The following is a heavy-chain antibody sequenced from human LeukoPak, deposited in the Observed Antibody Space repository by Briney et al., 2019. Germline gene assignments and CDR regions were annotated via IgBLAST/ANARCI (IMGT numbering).Heavy chain of an antibody. CDR2: ISGSGDST. CDR1: GFTFSSYA. D-gene: IGHD6-13*01. Sequence: GGSLRPSCAASGFTFSSYAMSWVRQAPGKGLEWVSAISGSGDSTYYADSVKGRFTISRDNSKNTLYLQMNSLRAEDTAVYYCAKLKSRYFDYRGQGTLVTVSS. V-gene: IGHV3-23*01. CDR3: AKLKSRYFDY. J-gene: IGHJ4*02.